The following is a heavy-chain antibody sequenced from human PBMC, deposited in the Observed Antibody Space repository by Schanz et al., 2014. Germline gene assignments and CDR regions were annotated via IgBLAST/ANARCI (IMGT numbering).Heavy chain of an antibody. Sequence: EMQLLESGGGLAQPGGSLRLSCAASGFTLSNYAMSWVRQAPGKGLEWVSALSEGGGGTHYADSVRGRFTVSRDNSKNTLYLEVNSLRPEDTALYYCARDNSHWLVDYWGQGTLVTVSS. CDR2: LSEGGGGT. D-gene: IGHD6-19*01. CDR1: GFTLSNYA. CDR3: ARDNSHWLVDY. V-gene: IGHV3-23*01. J-gene: IGHJ4*02.